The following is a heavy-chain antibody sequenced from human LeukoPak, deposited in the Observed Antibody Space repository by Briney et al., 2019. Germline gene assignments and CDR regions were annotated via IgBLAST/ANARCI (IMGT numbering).Heavy chain of an antibody. CDR3: ARGDSSSWYPYYYYGMVV. V-gene: IGHV3-21*01. CDR2: ISSSSSYI. CDR1: GFTFSSYS. J-gene: IGHJ6*04. D-gene: IGHD6-13*01. Sequence: GGSLRLSCAASGFTFSSYSMNWVRQAPGKGLEWVSSISSSSSYIYYADSVKGRFTISRDNAKNSLYLQMNSLRAEDTAVYYCARGDSSSWYPYYYYGMVVWGKGTTVTVSS.